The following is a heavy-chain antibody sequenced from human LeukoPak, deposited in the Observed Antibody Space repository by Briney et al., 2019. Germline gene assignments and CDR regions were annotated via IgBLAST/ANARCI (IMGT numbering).Heavy chain of an antibody. CDR2: ITGSGGTT. Sequence: GGSPRLSCAGSGFTFSSYWMTWVRQAPGKGLEWVSGITGSGGTTYHADSVKGRFTISRDNSKNTLYLQMNNLRAEDTAVYYCASRPPSETYFAVFDYWGQGPLVTVSS. J-gene: IGHJ4*02. V-gene: IGHV3-23*01. CDR1: GFTFSSYW. CDR3: ASRPPSETYFAVFDY. D-gene: IGHD1-26*01.